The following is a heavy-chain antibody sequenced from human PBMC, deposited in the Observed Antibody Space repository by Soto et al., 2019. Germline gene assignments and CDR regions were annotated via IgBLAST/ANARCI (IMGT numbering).Heavy chain of an antibody. CDR1: GFTFSSYG. D-gene: IGHD3-3*01. CDR2: ISYDGSNK. J-gene: IGHJ4*02. Sequence: QVQLVESGGGVVQPGRSLRLSCAASGFTFSSYGMHWVRQAPGKGLEWVAVISYDGSNKYYADSVKGRFTISRDNSKNTLYMKTNSLRAEDTAVYYCAKAKKITIFGVVIPETYFDYWGQGTLVTVSS. V-gene: IGHV3-30*18. CDR3: AKAKKITIFGVVIPETYFDY.